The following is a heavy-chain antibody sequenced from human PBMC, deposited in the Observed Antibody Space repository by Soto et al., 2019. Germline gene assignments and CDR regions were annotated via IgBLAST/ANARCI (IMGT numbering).Heavy chain of an antibody. V-gene: IGHV1-69*08. CDR3: AKEPEYSSAWYGMDV. D-gene: IGHD3-22*01. CDR1: GGTFNTFS. J-gene: IGHJ6*02. CDR2: IIPILAMP. Sequence: QVQLVQSGAEVKKPGSSVKVSCKASGGTFNTFSVTWVRQAPGQGLEWMGRIIPILAMPNYSHKFQGRVTMTADKTANTAYMELSMLTSDDTAVYYCAKEPEYSSAWYGMDVWGQGTTVTVS.